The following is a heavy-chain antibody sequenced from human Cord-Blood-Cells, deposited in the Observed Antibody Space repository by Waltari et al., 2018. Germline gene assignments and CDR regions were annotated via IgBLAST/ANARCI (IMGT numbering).Heavy chain of an antibody. CDR1: GYTLTELA. J-gene: IGHJ3*02. Sequence: QVQLVQSGAEVKKPGASVKVSCKVSGYTLTELAMHRVRQAPGKGLEWMGGFDPEDGETIYAQKFQGRVTMTEDTSTDTAYMELSSLRSEDTAVYYCATAADFWSGYSPDAFDIWGQGTMVTVSS. CDR3: ATAADFWSGYSPDAFDI. CDR2: FDPEDGET. V-gene: IGHV1-24*01. D-gene: IGHD3-3*01.